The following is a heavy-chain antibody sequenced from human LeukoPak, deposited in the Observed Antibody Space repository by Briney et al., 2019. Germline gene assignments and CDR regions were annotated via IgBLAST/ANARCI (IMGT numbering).Heavy chain of an antibody. V-gene: IGHV4-38-2*01. CDR3: ARRLATYSSSWDY. CDR2: IYHSGST. Sequence: SETLSLTCAVSGYSISSGYYWGWIWQPPGKGLEWIGSIYHSGSTYYNPSLKSRVTISVDTSKNQFSLKLSSVTAADTAVYYCARRLATYSSSWDYWGQGTLVTVSS. CDR1: GYSISSGYY. D-gene: IGHD6-13*01. J-gene: IGHJ4*02.